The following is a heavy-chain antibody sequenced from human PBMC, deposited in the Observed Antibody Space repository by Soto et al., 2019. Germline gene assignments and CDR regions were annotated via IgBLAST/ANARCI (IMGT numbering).Heavy chain of an antibody. CDR1: GFTFSNYG. CDR2: ISYDESTK. V-gene: IGHV3-30*18. J-gene: IGHJ6*02. D-gene: IGHD2-2*01. Sequence: QVQLVESGGGVVQPGTSLRLSCAASGFTFSNYGMHWVRQAPGKGLEWVAFISYDESTKFYSDSVKGRFTISRDNSRDTLYLQMNSLRGGDTAVYYCAKSPFRQLQPMDVWGQGTTVTVSS. CDR3: AKSPFRQLQPMDV.